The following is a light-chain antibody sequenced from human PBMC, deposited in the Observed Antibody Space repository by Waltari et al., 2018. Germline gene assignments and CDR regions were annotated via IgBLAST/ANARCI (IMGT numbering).Light chain of an antibody. V-gene: IGLV2-14*01. CDR2: EVS. CDR1: SSDVGGYNY. CDR3: SSYTSSSTLWV. Sequence: QSALTQPASVSGSPGQSIPISCTGTSSDVGGYNYVSWYQQHQGKAPKLMIYEVSNRPSGVSNRFSGSKSGNTASLTISGLQAEDEADYYCSSYTSSSTLWVFGGGTKLTVL. J-gene: IGLJ3*02.